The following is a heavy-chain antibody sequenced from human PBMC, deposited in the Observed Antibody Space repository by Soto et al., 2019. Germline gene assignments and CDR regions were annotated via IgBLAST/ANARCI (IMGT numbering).Heavy chain of an antibody. V-gene: IGHV4-59*01. CDR2: IYYSGST. CDR3: ARNREGAPRLNWSAP. D-gene: IGHD6-6*01. CDR1: GGSISSYY. J-gene: IGHJ5*02. Sequence: SETLSLTCTVSGGSISSYYWSWIRQPPGKGLERIGYIYYSGSTNYNPSLKSRVTISVDTSKNQFSLKLSSVTAADTAVYYWARNREGAPRLNWSAPGGQEPRSPVSS.